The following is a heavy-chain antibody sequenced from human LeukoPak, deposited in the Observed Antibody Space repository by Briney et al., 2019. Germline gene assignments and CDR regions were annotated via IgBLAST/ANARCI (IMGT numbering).Heavy chain of an antibody. CDR2: ISYDGSNQ. V-gene: IGHV3-30-3*01. Sequence: PGGSLRLSCAASGFTFSSSAMSWVRQAPGKGPEGVAVISYDGSNQYYKDSVKGRFTISRDNSQSTTILQMNSLRAEDTAVYYCARDWQLDYWGRGTLVSVSS. CDR3: ARDWQLDY. CDR1: GFTFSSSA. J-gene: IGHJ4*02.